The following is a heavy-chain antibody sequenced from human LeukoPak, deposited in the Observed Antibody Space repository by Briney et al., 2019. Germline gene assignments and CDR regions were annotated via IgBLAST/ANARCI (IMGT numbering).Heavy chain of an antibody. CDR2: IYYSGSTY. Sequence: PSETLSLTCTVSGASISSGGYYWSWIRQHPGKGLEWIGYIYYSGSTYYYNPSLKSRVTISVDTSKNQFSLELTSVTAADTAVYYCARALPTGSARWFGPWGQGTLVTVSS. J-gene: IGHJ5*02. CDR3: ARALPTGSARWFGP. V-gene: IGHV4-31*03. CDR1: GASISSGGYY.